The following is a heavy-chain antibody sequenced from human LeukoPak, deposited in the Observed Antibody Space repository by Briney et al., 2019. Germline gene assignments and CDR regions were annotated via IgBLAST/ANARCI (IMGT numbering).Heavy chain of an antibody. V-gene: IGHV3-23*01. CDR2: ISGSGGST. CDR1: GFTFSSYA. CDR3: ATATTVTRGYFDY. Sequence: PGGSLRLSCAASGFTFSSYAMSWVRQAPGKGLEWVSAISGSGGSTYYADSVKGRFTISRDNSKNTLYLQMNSLRAEDTAVYYCATATTVTRGYFDYWGQGTLVTVSS. D-gene: IGHD4-17*01. J-gene: IGHJ4*02.